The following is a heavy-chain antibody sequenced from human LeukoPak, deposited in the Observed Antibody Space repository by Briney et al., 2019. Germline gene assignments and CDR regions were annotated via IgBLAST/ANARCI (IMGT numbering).Heavy chain of an antibody. CDR1: GFTFSSYA. Sequence: GGSLRLSCAASGFTFSSYAMSWVRQAPGKGLEWVSAISGSGGSTYYADSVKGRFTISRDNSKNTLYLQMNSLRAEDTAVYYCANQPFLGYCSGGSCYSVEDYWGQGTLVTVSS. V-gene: IGHV3-23*01. J-gene: IGHJ4*02. D-gene: IGHD2-15*01. CDR2: ISGSGGST. CDR3: ANQPFLGYCSGGSCYSVEDY.